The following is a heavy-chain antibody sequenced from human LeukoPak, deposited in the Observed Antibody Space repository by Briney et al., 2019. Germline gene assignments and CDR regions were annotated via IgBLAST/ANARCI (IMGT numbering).Heavy chain of an antibody. D-gene: IGHD3-10*01. CDR2: IRGSGDST. V-gene: IGHV3-23*01. Sequence: GGSLRLSCAASGFTFSTYAMNWVRQAPGKRLEWVSAIRGSGDSTYYADSVKGRFTISRDNSKDTLYLQMNSLRAEDTAVYYCATPMVRGVNMKHFDYWGQGTLVTVSS. J-gene: IGHJ4*02. CDR1: GFTFSTYA. CDR3: ATPMVRGVNMKHFDY.